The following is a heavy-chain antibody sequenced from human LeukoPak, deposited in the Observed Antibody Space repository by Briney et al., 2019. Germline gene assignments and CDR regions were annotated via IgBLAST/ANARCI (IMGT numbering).Heavy chain of an antibody. J-gene: IGHJ3*02. V-gene: IGHV4-34*01. Sequence: SETLSLTCAVYGGSFSGYYWTWIRQPPGKGLEWIGEINHSGSTNYNPSLKSRVTISVDKSKNQFSLKLSSVTAADTAVYYCARDRRYSSSWYNAFDIWGQGTMVTVSS. CDR2: INHSGST. D-gene: IGHD6-13*01. CDR3: ARDRRYSSSWYNAFDI. CDR1: GGSFSGYY.